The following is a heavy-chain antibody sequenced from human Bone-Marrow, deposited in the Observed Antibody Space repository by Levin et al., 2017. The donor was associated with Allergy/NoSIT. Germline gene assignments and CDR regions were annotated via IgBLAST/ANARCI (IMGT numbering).Heavy chain of an antibody. V-gene: IGHV1-69*06. D-gene: IGHD3-22*01. J-gene: IGHJ1*01. Sequence: GASVKVSCKASGGSFTNHAMSWVRQAPGQGLEWMGGFNPIFDRGNYARKFQGRVTITADKSTSTVYMEVTSLRSEDTAVYYCARGDHDASGYRPLQHWGQGTLVTVSS. CDR1: GGSFTNHA. CDR2: FNPIFDRG. CDR3: ARGDHDASGYRPLQH.